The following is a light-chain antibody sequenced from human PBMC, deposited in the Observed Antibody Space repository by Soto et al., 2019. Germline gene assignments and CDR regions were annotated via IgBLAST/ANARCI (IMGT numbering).Light chain of an antibody. CDR2: TDN. V-gene: IGLV1-44*01. CDR1: SSNIGSNA. Sequence: SVLTQPPSGSRAPGQVGSVSCSGSSSNIGSNAVNWYQQLPGTAPKLLIYTDNQRPSGVPDRFSGSKSGTSASLAISGLQSEDEADYYCAAWDDSLNGYVFGTGTKVTVL. CDR3: AAWDDSLNGYV. J-gene: IGLJ1*01.